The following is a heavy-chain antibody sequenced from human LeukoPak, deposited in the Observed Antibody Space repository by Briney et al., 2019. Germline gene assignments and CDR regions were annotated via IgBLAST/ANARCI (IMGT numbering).Heavy chain of an antibody. V-gene: IGHV1-18*01. Sequence: ASVKVSCKASGYTFTSYGISWVRQAPGQGLEWMGWISAYNGNTNYAQKLQGRVTITTDTSTSTAYMELRSLRSDDTAVYYCARGLYYYDSSGYYSFDYWGQGTLVTVS. CDR2: ISAYNGNT. D-gene: IGHD3-22*01. CDR1: GYTFTSYG. CDR3: ARGLYYYDSSGYYSFDY. J-gene: IGHJ4*02.